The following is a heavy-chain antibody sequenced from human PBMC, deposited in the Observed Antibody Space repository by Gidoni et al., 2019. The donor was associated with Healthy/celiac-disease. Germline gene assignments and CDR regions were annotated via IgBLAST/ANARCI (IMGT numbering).Heavy chain of an antibody. CDR3: AREGWIYYDGLGWFDP. Sequence: QLQLVESGGCVVQPGRSLRLSCAASGFTFISYGMHWVRQAQGKGLEWVAVIWYDGSNKYYEESVKGRFTISRDNYKNTLYMQMNSLRAEETAVYYCAREGWIYYDGLGWFDPWGQGTLVTGSS. CDR2: IWYDGSNK. D-gene: IGHD3-22*01. V-gene: IGHV3-33*01. CDR1: GFTFISYG. J-gene: IGHJ5*02.